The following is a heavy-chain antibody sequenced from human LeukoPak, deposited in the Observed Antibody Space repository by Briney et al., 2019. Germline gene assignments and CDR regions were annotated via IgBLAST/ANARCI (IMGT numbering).Heavy chain of an antibody. D-gene: IGHD6-6*01. CDR2: ISTAGTSI. V-gene: IGHV3-21*05. CDR3: ARVSSIAARPYYYYGMDV. J-gene: IGHJ6*02. Sequence: GGSLRLSCAASGLTFSGYHINWVRQAPGKGLEWISYISTAGTSIHYADSVKGRFTISRDNAKNSLYLQMNSLRAEDTAVYYCARVSSIAARPYYYYGMDVWGQGTTVTVSS. CDR1: GLTFSGYH.